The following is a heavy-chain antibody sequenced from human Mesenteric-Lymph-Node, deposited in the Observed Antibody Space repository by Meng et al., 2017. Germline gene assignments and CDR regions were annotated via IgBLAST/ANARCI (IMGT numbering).Heavy chain of an antibody. D-gene: IGHD6-19*01. CDR3: ARHGTVAAPYYYYYGMDV. CDR1: GYSFTSYW. J-gene: IGHJ6*02. V-gene: IGHV5-51*01. CDR2: IYPGDSDT. Sequence: GGSLRLSCKGSGYSFTSYWIGWVRQMPGKGLEWMGIIYPGDSDTRYSPSFQGQVTISADKSISTAYLQWSSLKASDTAMYYCARHGTVAAPYYYYYGMDVWGQGTTVTVSS.